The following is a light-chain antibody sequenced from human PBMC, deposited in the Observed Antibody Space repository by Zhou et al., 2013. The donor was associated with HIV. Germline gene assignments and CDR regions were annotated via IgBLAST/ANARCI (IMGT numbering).Light chain of an antibody. CDR1: QSLLHDNGYNY. CDR3: MQALQTPNT. CDR2: LGS. Sequence: DIVMTQSPLSLPVIPGEPASISCRSSQSLLHDNGYNYLDWYVQKPGQSPQLLIYLGSNRASGVPDRFSGSGSGTDFTLKISRVEAEDVGVYYCMQALQTPNTFGQGTKLEIK. J-gene: IGKJ2*01. V-gene: IGKV2-28*01.